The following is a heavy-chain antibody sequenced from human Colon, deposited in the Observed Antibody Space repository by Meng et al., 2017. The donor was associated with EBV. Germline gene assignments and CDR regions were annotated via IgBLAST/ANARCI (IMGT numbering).Heavy chain of an antibody. CDR1: GACISSSSYS. CDR3: ARGIQIGHDIDY. V-gene: IGHV4-39*07. CDR2: ISYGGST. J-gene: IGHJ4*02. Sequence: QLQLHWPRPVPVNPAETLSLACAFSGACISSSSYSSALIRQHPGKGLGLIGGISYGGSTSYNPSLKSRVTISIDTSKNQFSLSLTSVTAADTAIYYCARGIQIGHDIDYWGQGTLVTVSS. D-gene: IGHD5-18*01.